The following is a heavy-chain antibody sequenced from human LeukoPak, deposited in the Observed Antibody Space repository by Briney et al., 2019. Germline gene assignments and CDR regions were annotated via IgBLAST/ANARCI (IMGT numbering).Heavy chain of an antibody. CDR3: AKGSS. CDR2: ISESGGST. D-gene: IGHD3-10*01. J-gene: IGHJ5*02. CDR1: GFTFSTSA. V-gene: IGHV3-23*01. Sequence: GGSLRLSCVVSGFTFSTSAMSWVRQAPGKGLEWVSGISESGGSTYYADSVKGRFTSSRDNSKNTLYLQMNNLRAEDTAAYYCAKGSSWGQGTLVTVSS.